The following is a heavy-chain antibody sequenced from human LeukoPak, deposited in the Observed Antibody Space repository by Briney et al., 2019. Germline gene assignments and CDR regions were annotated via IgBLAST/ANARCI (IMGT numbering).Heavy chain of an antibody. V-gene: IGHV3-7*01. J-gene: IGHJ4*02. CDR3: VIDRGAR. Sequence: GGSLRLSCAASASTFSRSYMGWVRQAPGKGLEWVALMRLAGSVTYYVESVKGRFTISRDNTNNLLYLHMDNQGAEDTAVYYCVIDRGARWGQGTLVTVSS. CDR2: MRLAGSVT. CDR1: ASTFSRSY.